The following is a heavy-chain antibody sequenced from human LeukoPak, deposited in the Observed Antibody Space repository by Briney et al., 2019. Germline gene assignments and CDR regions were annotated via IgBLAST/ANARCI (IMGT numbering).Heavy chain of an antibody. CDR1: GFTFSSYA. V-gene: IGHV3-23*01. D-gene: IGHD3-22*01. CDR2: ISGSGGST. Sequence: GGSLRLSCAASGFTFSSYAMSWVRQAPGKGLEWVSAISGSGGSTYYADSVKGRFTISRTNSKNTLYLQMNSLRAEDTAVYYCAKDTSGLGGYSSDYWGQGTLVTVSS. CDR3: AKDTSGLGGYSSDY. J-gene: IGHJ4*02.